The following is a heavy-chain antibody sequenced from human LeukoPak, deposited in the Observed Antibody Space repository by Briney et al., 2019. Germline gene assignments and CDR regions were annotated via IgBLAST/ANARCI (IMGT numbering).Heavy chain of an antibody. V-gene: IGHV4-59*01. J-gene: IGHJ4*02. CDR3: ARDRYYYDSSGYDY. CDR1: GGSISSYY. Sequence: SETLSLTCTVSGGSISSYYWSWIRQPPGKGLEWIGYIYYSGSTNYNPSLKSQVTISVDTSKNQFSLKLSSVTAADTAVYYCARDRYYYDSSGYDYWGQGTLVTVSS. CDR2: IYYSGST. D-gene: IGHD3-22*01.